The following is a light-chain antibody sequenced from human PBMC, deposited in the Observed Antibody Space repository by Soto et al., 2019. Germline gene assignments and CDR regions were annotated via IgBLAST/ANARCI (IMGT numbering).Light chain of an antibody. J-gene: IGLJ3*02. CDR3: QTWGTGIWV. Sequence: QPVLTQSPSASASLGASVKLTCTLSSGHINYAIAWHQQQPEKGPRYLMELNSDGRHGKGDGIPDRFSGSSSGAERYLTISSLQSEDEADYYCQTWGTGIWVFGGGTKLTVL. CDR2: LNSDGRH. CDR1: SGHINYA. V-gene: IGLV4-69*01.